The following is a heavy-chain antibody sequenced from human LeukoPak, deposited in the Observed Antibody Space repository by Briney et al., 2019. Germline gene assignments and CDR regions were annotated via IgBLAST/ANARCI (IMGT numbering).Heavy chain of an antibody. CDR2: ISAYNGNT. CDR1: GYTFTSYG. V-gene: IGHV1-18*01. Sequence: ASVKVSCKASGYTFTSYGISWVRQAPGQGLEWMGWISAYNGNTNYAQKLQGRVTMTTDTSTSTAYMELRSLRSDDTAVYYCARVVGTGYSSGWYVSYFDYWGQGTLVTVSS. CDR3: ARVVGTGYSSGWYVSYFDY. J-gene: IGHJ4*02. D-gene: IGHD6-19*01.